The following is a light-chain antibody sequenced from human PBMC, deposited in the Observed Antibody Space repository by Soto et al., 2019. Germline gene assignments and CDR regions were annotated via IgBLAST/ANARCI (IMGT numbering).Light chain of an antibody. CDR3: RSYTTSSSYV. J-gene: IGLJ1*01. CDR2: DVY. V-gene: IGLV2-14*01. CDR1: SSDVGAYNY. Sequence: QCALTQPASVSGSPGQSITISCTRTSSDVGAYNYVSWYQQDAGKAPKLMIWDVYNRPSGVSHRFSGSKSGNMASLTISGLQAEDEADYYCRSYTTSSSYVFGTGTKLTVL.